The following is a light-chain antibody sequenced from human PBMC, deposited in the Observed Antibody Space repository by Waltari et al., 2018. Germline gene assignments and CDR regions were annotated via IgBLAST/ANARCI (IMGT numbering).Light chain of an antibody. Sequence: SYVLTQPPSVSVAPGATARITCGGNNIESKRVHWYRQRPGQAPVVVISYDNDRAAGIPERFSGSNSGNTATLTISRVEAGDEADYYCQVWDANTDPGVFGTGTEVTVL. CDR1: NIESKR. J-gene: IGLJ1*01. CDR3: QVWDANTDPGV. CDR2: YDN. V-gene: IGLV3-21*01.